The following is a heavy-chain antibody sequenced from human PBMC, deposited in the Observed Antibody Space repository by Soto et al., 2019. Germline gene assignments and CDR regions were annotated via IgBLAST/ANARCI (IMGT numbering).Heavy chain of an antibody. J-gene: IGHJ6*02. CDR1: GFTFSSYA. CDR2: ISYDGSNK. Sequence: GGSLRLSCAASGFTFSSYAMHWVRQAPGKGLEWVAVISYDGSNKYYADSVKGRFTISRDNSKNTLYLQMNSLRAEDTAVYYCATRSGGYCTNGVCSYGMDVWGQGTTVTVSS. V-gene: IGHV3-30-3*01. CDR3: ATRSGGYCTNGVCSYGMDV. D-gene: IGHD2-8*01.